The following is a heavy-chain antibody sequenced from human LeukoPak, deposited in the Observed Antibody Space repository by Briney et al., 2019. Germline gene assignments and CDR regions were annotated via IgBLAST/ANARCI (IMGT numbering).Heavy chain of an antibody. J-gene: IGHJ6*02. CDR2: ISAYNGNT. CDR1: GYTFTSYG. Sequence: ASVTVSCKASGYTFTSYGISWVRQAPGQGLEWMGWISAYNGNTNYAQKLQGRVTMTTDTSTSTAYMELRSLRSDDTAVYYCARDWAEYYDILTGSAVSYYYGMDVWGQGTTVTVSS. D-gene: IGHD3-9*01. CDR3: ARDWAEYYDILTGSAVSYYYGMDV. V-gene: IGHV1-18*01.